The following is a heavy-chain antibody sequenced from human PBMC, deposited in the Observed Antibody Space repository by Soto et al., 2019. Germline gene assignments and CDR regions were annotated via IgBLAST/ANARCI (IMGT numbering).Heavy chain of an antibody. CDR1: GFTFSSYA. Sequence: PGGSLRLSCAASGFTFSSYAMSWVRQAPGKGLEWVSAISGSGGSTYYADSVKGRFTISRDNSKNTLYLQMNSLRAEDTAVYYCAKRGYDILTGYYSDYNWFDPWGQGTLVTVSS. D-gene: IGHD3-9*01. J-gene: IGHJ5*02. CDR2: ISGSGGST. V-gene: IGHV3-23*01. CDR3: AKRGYDILTGYYSDYNWFDP.